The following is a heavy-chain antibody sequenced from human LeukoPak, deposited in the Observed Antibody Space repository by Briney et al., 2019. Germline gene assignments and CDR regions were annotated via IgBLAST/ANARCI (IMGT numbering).Heavy chain of an antibody. Sequence: ASVKVSCKASGYTFNSYDVSWVRQAPGQGLEWMGWISAYNGNTNYAQKFQGRVTMTRDTSISTAYMELSRLRSDDTAVYYCARVVDYYDSSGPRVYFDYWGQGTLVTVSS. V-gene: IGHV1-18*01. D-gene: IGHD3-22*01. CDR2: ISAYNGNT. CDR1: GYTFNSYD. CDR3: ARVVDYYDSSGPRVYFDY. J-gene: IGHJ4*02.